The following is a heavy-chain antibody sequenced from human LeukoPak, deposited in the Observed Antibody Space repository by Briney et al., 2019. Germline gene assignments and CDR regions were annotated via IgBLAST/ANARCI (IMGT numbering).Heavy chain of an antibody. V-gene: IGHV1-2*02. Sequence: ASVKVSCNASGYTFTNHYMHWVRQARGQALEWMGWINPHSDDTNYAQTFQGRVIMTRDTYISKAYMELSSLISDDTAMYYCASGLSSLFSFGAALDYYMDVWGKGTPVTVSS. J-gene: IGHJ6*03. D-gene: IGHD5-18*01. CDR3: ASGLSSLFSFGAALDYYMDV. CDR2: INPHSDDT. CDR1: GYTFTNHY.